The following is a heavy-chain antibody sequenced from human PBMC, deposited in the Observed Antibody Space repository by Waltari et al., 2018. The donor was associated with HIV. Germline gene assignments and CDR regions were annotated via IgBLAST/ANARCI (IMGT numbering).Heavy chain of an antibody. CDR3: ARGGYYYDTSGHLDL. J-gene: IGHJ4*02. V-gene: IGHV3-30-3*01. CDR2: ISYDGSNK. Sequence: QAQLVESGGGVVQPGGCLRLSCAVAGFTFNTSVMYWVRQAPGKVLEWVTVISYDGSNKYYADSVKGRFTISRDNSKTTLYLQMNSLRAEDTAVYYCARGGYYYDTSGHLDLWGQGTLVIVSS. D-gene: IGHD3-22*01. CDR1: GFTFNTSV.